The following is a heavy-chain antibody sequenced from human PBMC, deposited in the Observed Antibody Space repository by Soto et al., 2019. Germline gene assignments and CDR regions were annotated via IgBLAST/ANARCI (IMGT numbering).Heavy chain of an antibody. CDR1: GFTFSSYA. Sequence: GGSLRLSCAASGFTFSSYAMSWVRQAPGKGLEWVSAISGSGGSTYYADSVKGRFTISRDNSKNTLYLQMNSLRAEDTAVYYCAKDGAPVISGYDPGGYFDYWGQGTLVTVSS. CDR3: AKDGAPVISGYDPGGYFDY. V-gene: IGHV3-23*01. J-gene: IGHJ4*02. CDR2: ISGSGGST. D-gene: IGHD5-12*01.